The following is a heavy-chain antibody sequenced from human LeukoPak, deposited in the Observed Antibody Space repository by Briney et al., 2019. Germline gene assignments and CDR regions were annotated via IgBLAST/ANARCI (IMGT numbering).Heavy chain of an antibody. Sequence: PGGSLRLSCAASGFTFSRYTMTWVRQAPGKGLEWVSSITSISSYIYHADSVKGRFTISRDNAKNSLYLQLNSLRAEDTAVYYCAKEHSPYCSGDACYDYFDYWGQGILVTVSS. V-gene: IGHV3-21*01. J-gene: IGHJ4*02. CDR1: GFTFSRYT. D-gene: IGHD2-15*01. CDR3: AKEHSPYCSGDACYDYFDY. CDR2: ITSISSYI.